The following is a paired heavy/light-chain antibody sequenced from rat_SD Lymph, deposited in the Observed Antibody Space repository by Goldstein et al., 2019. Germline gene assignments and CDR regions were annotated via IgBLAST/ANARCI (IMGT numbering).Light chain of an antibody. Sequence: DIVMTQSPSSLAVSAGETVTINCKSSQSLLYSGNQKNYLAWYQQKPGQSPKLLIYWASTRQSGVPDRFIGSGSGTDFTLTISSVQAEDLAIYYCQQYYDTPYTFGAGTKLELK. CDR1: QSLLYSGNQKNY. J-gene: IGKJ2-3*01. V-gene: IGKV8S5*01. CDR2: WAS. CDR3: QQYYDTPYT.
Heavy chain of an antibody. CDR1: GFTFSDYA. Sequence: EVQLVESGGGLVQPGRSLKLSCAASGFTFSDYAMAWVRQAPKKGLEWVATIIYDGSSTYYRDSVKGRFTISRDNAKSTLYLQMDSLRSEDTATYYCARHGSILRIRTWFAYWGQGTLVTVSS. V-gene: IGHV5-17*01. CDR3: ARHGSILRIRTWFAY. CDR2: IIYDGSST. D-gene: IGHD1-6*01. J-gene: IGHJ3*01.